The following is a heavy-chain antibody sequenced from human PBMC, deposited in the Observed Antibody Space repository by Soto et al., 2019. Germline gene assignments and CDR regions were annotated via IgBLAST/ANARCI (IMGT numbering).Heavy chain of an antibody. D-gene: IGHD5-18*01. CDR3: AKAGVDTAMVTGPLFDY. Sequence: GGSLRLSCAASGFTFSSYSMSWVRQAPGKGLEWVSAISGSCGSTYYADSVKGRFTISRDNSKNTLYLQMNSLRTEDTAVYYCAKAGVDTAMVTGPLFDYWGHGTLVTHSS. V-gene: IGHV3-23*01. CDR1: GFTFSSYS. CDR2: ISGSCGST. J-gene: IGHJ4*01.